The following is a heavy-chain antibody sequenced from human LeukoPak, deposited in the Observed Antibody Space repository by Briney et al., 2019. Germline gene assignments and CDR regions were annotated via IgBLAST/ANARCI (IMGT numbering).Heavy chain of an antibody. V-gene: IGHV4-59*01. CDR3: ARIAAAGTWYFDL. Sequence: SETLSLTCTVSGGSISSYYWSWIRQPPGKGLEWIGYIYYSGITNYNPSLKSRVTISVDTSKNQFSLKLSSVTAADTAVYYCARIAAAGTWYFDLWGRGTMVTVSS. J-gene: IGHJ2*01. D-gene: IGHD6-13*01. CDR2: IYYSGIT. CDR1: GGSISSYY.